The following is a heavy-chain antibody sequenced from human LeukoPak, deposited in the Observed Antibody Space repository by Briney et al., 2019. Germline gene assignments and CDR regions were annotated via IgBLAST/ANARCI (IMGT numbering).Heavy chain of an antibody. Sequence: SETLSLTCAAYGGSFSGYYWSWIRQPPGKGLEWIGEINHSGSTNYNPSLKSRVTISVDTSKNQFSLKLSSVTAADTAVYYCARGVVAAINWFDPWGQGTLVTVSS. J-gene: IGHJ5*02. D-gene: IGHD2-15*01. CDR3: ARGVVAAINWFDP. CDR1: GGSFSGYY. V-gene: IGHV4-34*01. CDR2: INHSGST.